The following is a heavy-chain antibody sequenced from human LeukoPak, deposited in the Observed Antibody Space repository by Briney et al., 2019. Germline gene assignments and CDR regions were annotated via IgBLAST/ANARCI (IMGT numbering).Heavy chain of an antibody. J-gene: IGHJ4*02. Sequence: SETLSLTCAVYGGSFSGYYWSWIRQPPGKGLEWIGEINHSGSTNYNPSLKSRVTISVDTSKNQFSLKLSSVTAADTAVYYCARGLRLSWSPTDYWGQGTLVTVSS. CDR1: GGSFSGYY. CDR3: ARGLRLSWSPTDY. CDR2: INHSGST. V-gene: IGHV4-34*01.